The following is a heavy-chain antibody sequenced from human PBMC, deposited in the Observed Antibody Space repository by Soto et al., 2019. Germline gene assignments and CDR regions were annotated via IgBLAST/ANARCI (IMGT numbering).Heavy chain of an antibody. J-gene: IGHJ4*02. CDR1: GGSVSSGSYY. CDR3: ARGTGGWAVFDY. V-gene: IGHV4-61*01. D-gene: IGHD3-16*01. CDR2: IYYSGST. Sequence: SETLSLTCTVSGGSVSSGSYYWSWIRQPPGKGLEWIGYIYYSGSTNYNPSLKSRVTISVDTSKNQFPLKLSSVTAADTAVYYCARGTGGWAVFDYWGQGALVTVSS.